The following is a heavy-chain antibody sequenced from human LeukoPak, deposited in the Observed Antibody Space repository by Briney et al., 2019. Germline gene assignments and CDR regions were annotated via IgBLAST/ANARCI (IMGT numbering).Heavy chain of an antibody. CDR3: AREAYCSSTSCYSKEVDY. CDR1: GYTFTSYG. Sequence: GASVKVSYKASGYTFTSYGISWVRQAPGQGLEWMGWISAYNGNTNYAQKLQGRVTMTTDTSTSTAYMELRSLRSDDTAVYYCAREAYCSSTSCYSKEVDYWGQGTLVTVSS. CDR2: ISAYNGNT. J-gene: IGHJ4*02. D-gene: IGHD2-2*01. V-gene: IGHV1-18*04.